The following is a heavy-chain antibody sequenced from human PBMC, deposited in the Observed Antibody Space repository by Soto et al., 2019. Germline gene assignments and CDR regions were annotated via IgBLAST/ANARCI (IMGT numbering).Heavy chain of an antibody. CDR2: IYYSGST. J-gene: IGHJ3*02. V-gene: IGHV4-59*01. D-gene: IGHD3-22*01. Sequence: NPSETLSLTCTVSGGSISSYYWSWIRQPPGKGLEWIGYIYYSGSTNYNPSLKSRVTISVDTSKNQFSLKLSSVTAADTAVYYCARGGDSSGYYYWIGAFDIWGQGTMVTVSS. CDR3: ARGGDSSGYYYWIGAFDI. CDR1: GGSISSYY.